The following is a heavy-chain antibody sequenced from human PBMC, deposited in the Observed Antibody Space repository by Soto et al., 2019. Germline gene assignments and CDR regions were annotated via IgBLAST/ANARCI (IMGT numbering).Heavy chain of an antibody. CDR3: ARSEEDSDYYYYGLDV. D-gene: IGHD2-15*01. Sequence: QXLSLTCVISGDSVSSSSVSWNWVRQSPSRGLEWLGSTYYRSRCYSDFAVSVRGRIVINADTSKNQFSLQLNSVTPEDTAVYFCARSEEDSDYYYYGLDVWGQGTTVTVSS. V-gene: IGHV6-1*01. CDR1: GDSVSSSSVS. J-gene: IGHJ6*02. CDR2: TYYRSRCYS.